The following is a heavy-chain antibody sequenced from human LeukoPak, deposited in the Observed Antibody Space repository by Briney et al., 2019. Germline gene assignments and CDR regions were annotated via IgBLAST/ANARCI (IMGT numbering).Heavy chain of an antibody. V-gene: IGHV3-66*01. CDR3: ARFWYYDSSGY. Sequence: GGSLRLSCAASGFTVSSNYMSWVRQAPGKGLEWVSVIYSGGSTYYADSVKGRFTISRDNSKNTLYLQMNSLRAEDTAVYYCARFWYYDSSGYWGQGTLVTVSS. CDR2: IYSGGST. J-gene: IGHJ4*02. CDR1: GFTVSSNY. D-gene: IGHD3-22*01.